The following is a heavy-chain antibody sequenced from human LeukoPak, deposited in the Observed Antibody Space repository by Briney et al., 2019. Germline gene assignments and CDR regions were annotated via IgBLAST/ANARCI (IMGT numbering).Heavy chain of an antibody. V-gene: IGHV4-59*13. CDR3: ARGLGSGSYWRRPFDY. D-gene: IGHD1-26*01. Sequence: SETLSLTCTVSGGSISSYYWSRIRQPPGKGLEWIGYIYYSGSTNYNPSLKSRVTISVDTSKNQFSLKLSSVTAADTAVYYCARGLGSGSYWRRPFDYWGQGTLVTVSS. J-gene: IGHJ4*02. CDR2: IYYSGST. CDR1: GGSISSYY.